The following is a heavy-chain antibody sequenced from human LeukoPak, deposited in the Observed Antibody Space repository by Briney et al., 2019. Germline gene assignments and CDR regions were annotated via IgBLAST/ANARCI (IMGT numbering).Heavy chain of an antibody. CDR1: GYTFTGYY. J-gene: IGHJ5*02. Sequence: GASVKVSCKASGYTFTGYYMHWVRQAPGQGLEWMGWINPNSGGTNYAQKFQGRVTMTRDTSISTAYMELSRLRSDDTAVYYCAREETFYGSGSYIYWFDPWGQGTLVTVSS. CDR2: INPNSGGT. CDR3: AREETFYGSGSYIYWFDP. D-gene: IGHD3-10*01. V-gene: IGHV1-2*02.